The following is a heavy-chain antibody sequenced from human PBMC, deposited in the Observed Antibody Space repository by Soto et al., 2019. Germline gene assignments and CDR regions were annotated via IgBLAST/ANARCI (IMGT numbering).Heavy chain of an antibody. J-gene: IGHJ5*02. CDR1: GFTFSSYG. V-gene: IGHV3-33*01. D-gene: IGHD3-22*01. CDR2: IWYDGSNK. Sequence: QVQLVESGGGVVQPGRSLGLSCAASGFTFSSYGMHWVRQAPGKGLEWVAVIWYDGSNKYYADSVKGRFTISRDNSKNTLYLQMNSLRAEDTAVYYCAREGSYSLVVAMGFDPWGQGTLVTVSS. CDR3: AREGSYSLVVAMGFDP.